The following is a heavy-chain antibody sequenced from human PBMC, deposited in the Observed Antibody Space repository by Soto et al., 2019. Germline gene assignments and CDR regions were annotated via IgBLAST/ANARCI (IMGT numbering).Heavy chain of an antibody. CDR1: GYTITNYW. J-gene: IGHJ6*02. CDR3: AASIFYYGMDV. Sequence: PXESLKISFQGSGYTITNYWIGWVRQTPGKGLEWMGIIYPGDSDTKYNPSFQGQVTISADKSITTTYLQWSSLKASDTAIYYCAASIFYYGMDVWGQGTTVTVSS. V-gene: IGHV5-51*01. CDR2: IYPGDSDT.